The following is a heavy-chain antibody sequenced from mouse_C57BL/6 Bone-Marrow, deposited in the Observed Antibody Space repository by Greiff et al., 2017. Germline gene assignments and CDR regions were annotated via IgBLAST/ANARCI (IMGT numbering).Heavy chain of an antibody. Sequence: VQLQQSGAELVRPGASVKLSCTASGFNIKDDYMHWVKQRPEQGLEWIGWIDPDNGDPEYASKFQGKATITADTSSNTAYLQLSSLPAEDTAVYYSTTPSLVNAMDYWGQGTSVTVSS. J-gene: IGHJ4*01. V-gene: IGHV14-4*01. CDR3: TTPSLVNAMDY. CDR2: IDPDNGDP. D-gene: IGHD2-13*01. CDR1: GFNIKDDY.